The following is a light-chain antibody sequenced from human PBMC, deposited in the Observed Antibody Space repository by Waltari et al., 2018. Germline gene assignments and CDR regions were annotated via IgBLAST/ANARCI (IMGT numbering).Light chain of an antibody. CDR1: RTIGLS. Sequence: TVVTQSPATLSVSPGERVILSCRTSRTIGLSLAWYQQKPGQAPRLLINHASTRATGVPARCSGSGSEAEFTLTISSLQSEDVAVYYCQQYNNWPPGTFGQGTKVEI. CDR3: QQYNNWPPGT. V-gene: IGKV3-15*01. J-gene: IGKJ1*01. CDR2: HAS.